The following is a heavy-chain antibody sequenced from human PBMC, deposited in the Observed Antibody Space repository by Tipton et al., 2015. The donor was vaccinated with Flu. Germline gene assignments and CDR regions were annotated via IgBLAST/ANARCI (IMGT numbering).Heavy chain of an antibody. D-gene: IGHD7-27*01. CDR1: GFTFGEYA. V-gene: IGHV3-48*03. J-gene: IGHJ4*02. CDR3: ATLTGDDY. Sequence: SLRLSCTASGFTFGEYAMHWIRQAPGKGLEWLSYISSSGSTISYADSVRGRFTISRDNAKNSLYLQLNSLRAEDTALYYCATLTGDDYWGQGDLVTVSS. CDR2: ISSSGSTI.